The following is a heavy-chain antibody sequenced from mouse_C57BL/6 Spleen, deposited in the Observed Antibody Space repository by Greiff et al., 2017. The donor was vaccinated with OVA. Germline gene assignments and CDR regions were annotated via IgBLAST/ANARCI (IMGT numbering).Heavy chain of an antibody. Sequence: EVHLVESGGDLVKPGGSLKLSCAASGFTFSSYGMSWVRQTPDKRLEWVATISSGGSYTYYPDSVKGRFTISRDNAKNTLYLQMSSLKSEDTAMYYCARLLLYAMDYWGQGTSVTVSS. J-gene: IGHJ4*01. CDR3: ARLLLYAMDY. V-gene: IGHV5-6*01. CDR1: GFTFSSYG. CDR2: ISSGGSYT.